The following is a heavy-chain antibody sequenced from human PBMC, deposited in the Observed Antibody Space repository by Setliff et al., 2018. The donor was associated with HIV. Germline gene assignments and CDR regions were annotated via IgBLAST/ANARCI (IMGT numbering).Heavy chain of an antibody. CDR1: GGSISSYY. V-gene: IGHV4-59*01. CDR3: ARDRSSGRGYYYYYYMDV. D-gene: IGHD6-19*01. CDR2: IYYSGST. Sequence: PSETLSLTCTVSGGSISSYYWSWIRQPPGKGLEWIGYIYYSGSTNYNPPLKSRVTISVDTSKNQFSLKLSSVTAADTAVYYCARDRSSGRGYYYYYYMDVWGKGTTVTVSS. J-gene: IGHJ6*03.